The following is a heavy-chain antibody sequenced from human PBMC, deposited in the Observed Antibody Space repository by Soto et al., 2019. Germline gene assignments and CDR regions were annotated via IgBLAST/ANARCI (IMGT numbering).Heavy chain of an antibody. J-gene: IGHJ4*02. CDR1: GGSINSGDYY. CDR3: ATSGKNTKYYFDN. V-gene: IGHV4-31*03. CDR2: IYNSGST. D-gene: IGHD2-8*01. Sequence: QVQLQESGPGLVKPSQTLSLSCSVSGGSINSGDYYWGWIRQHPEKGLEWIGYIYNSGSTYYNPSLKSRITISRDTSKNQFSLTLSSVTAADTAVYYCATSGKNTKYYFDNWGQGSLVTVSS.